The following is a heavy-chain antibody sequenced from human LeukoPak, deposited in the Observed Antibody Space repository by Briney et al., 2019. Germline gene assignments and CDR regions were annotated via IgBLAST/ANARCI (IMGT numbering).Heavy chain of an antibody. J-gene: IGHJ4*02. D-gene: IGHD6-19*01. Sequence: GGSLRLSCAASGLTVSSNDMTWVRQAPGKGLEWVSVIYSGGSTYYADSVEGRFTISRDNFKNTVYLQMNSLRAEDTALYYCARDRAVTGTSAFDYWGQRTLVTVSS. CDR2: IYSGGST. CDR1: GLTVSSND. V-gene: IGHV3-66*01. CDR3: ARDRAVTGTSAFDY.